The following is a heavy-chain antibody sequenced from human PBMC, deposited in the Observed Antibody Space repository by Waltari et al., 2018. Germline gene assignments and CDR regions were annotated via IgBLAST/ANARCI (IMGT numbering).Heavy chain of an antibody. CDR2: IYPGDSET. CDR1: GYSFTSYW. J-gene: IGHJ4*02. V-gene: IGHV5-51*01. D-gene: IGHD6-19*01. Sequence: EVQLVQSGAEVKKPGESLKISCKGSGYSFTSYWIGWVRQMPGKGLEWMGVIYPGDSETIYSPSVQGQVTISADKSISTAYLQWSSLKASDTAMYYCARHPNPTKYSSGWYDDYWGQGTLVTVSS. CDR3: ARHPNPTKYSSGWYDDY.